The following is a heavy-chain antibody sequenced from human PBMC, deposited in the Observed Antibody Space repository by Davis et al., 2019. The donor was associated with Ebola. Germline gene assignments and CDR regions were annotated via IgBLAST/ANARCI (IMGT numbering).Heavy chain of an antibody. J-gene: IGHJ4*02. CDR3: ARGWLRVGFDF. CDR2: TYYKSKWYN. V-gene: IGHV6-1*01. D-gene: IGHD5-12*01. CDR1: GDSVSTAG. Sequence: HSQTLSLTCAISGDSVSTAGWNWIRQSPSRGLEWLGRTYYKSKWYNDYAASVKSRITINPDTSKNQFTLQLTSVTPEDTAVYYCARGWLRVGFDFWGQGHLVTVSS.